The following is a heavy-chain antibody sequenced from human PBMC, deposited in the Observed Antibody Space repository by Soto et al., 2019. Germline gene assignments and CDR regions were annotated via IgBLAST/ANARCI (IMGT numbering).Heavy chain of an antibody. CDR3: ARDPFIAAAGPYYFDY. J-gene: IGHJ4*02. CDR2: ISGTASRT. CDR1: GFTPTTTP. D-gene: IGHD6-13*01. V-gene: IGHV3-23*01. Sequence: PGGSLRLSCAGSGFTPTTTPLSWVRQPPGKGLEWVTTISGTASRTYYVDSVKGRFTISRDNSRNTLYLQMNSLRAEDRAVYYCARDPFIAAAGPYYFDYWGQGTLVTVSS.